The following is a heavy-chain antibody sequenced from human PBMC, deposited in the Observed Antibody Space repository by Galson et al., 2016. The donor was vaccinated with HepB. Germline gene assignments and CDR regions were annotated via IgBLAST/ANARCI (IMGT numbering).Heavy chain of an antibody. J-gene: IGHJ4*02. D-gene: IGHD3-10*01. CDR2: ISSDGSTS. CDR3: VKDRGFYSGSGSYSYHLDS. CDR1: GFTFSTYG. V-gene: IGHV3-30*18. Sequence: SLRLSCAASGFTFSTYGMHWVRQGPGKGLEWVAMISSDGSTSYYGDSVKGRFTISRDNSEDTLYLLMNSLRTEDTAVYFCVKDRGFYSGSGSYSYHLDSWGQGTLVTVSS.